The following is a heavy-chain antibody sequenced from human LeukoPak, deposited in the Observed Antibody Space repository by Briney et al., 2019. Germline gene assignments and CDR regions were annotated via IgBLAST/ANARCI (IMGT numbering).Heavy chain of an antibody. V-gene: IGHV1-69*06. J-gene: IGHJ4*02. CDR1: GGTFSSYA. CDR3: ARDPPYYYGSGSYFDY. Sequence: ASVKVSCKASGGTFSSYAISWVRQAPGQGLEWMGGIIPIFGTANYAHKFQGRVTITADKSTSTAYMELSSLRSEDTAVYYCARDPPYYYGSGSYFDYWGQGTLVTVSS. D-gene: IGHD3-10*01. CDR2: IIPIFGTA.